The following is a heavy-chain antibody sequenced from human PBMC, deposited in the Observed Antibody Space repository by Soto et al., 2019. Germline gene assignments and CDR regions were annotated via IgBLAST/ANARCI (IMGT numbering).Heavy chain of an antibody. D-gene: IGHD1-7*01. CDR3: ARRGVTGTTGAGDAFDI. CDR1: GGTFSSYA. Sequence: QVQLVQSGAEVKKPGSSVKVSCKASGGTFSSYAISWVRQAPGQGLEWMGGIIPIFGTANYAQKFQGRVTITADESTSKAYMELSSLRSEDTAVYYCARRGVTGTTGAGDAFDIWGQGTMVTVSS. CDR2: IIPIFGTA. J-gene: IGHJ3*02. V-gene: IGHV1-69*01.